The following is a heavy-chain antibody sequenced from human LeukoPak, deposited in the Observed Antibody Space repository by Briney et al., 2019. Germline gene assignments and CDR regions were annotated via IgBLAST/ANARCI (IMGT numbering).Heavy chain of an antibody. V-gene: IGHV1-46*01. Sequence: GASVKVSCKASGYTFTSYYMHWVRQAPGQGLEWMGIINPSGGSTSYAQKFQGRVTMTRDTSTSTVYMELSSLRSEDTAVYYCARAGRLDHYDSSGYFYFDYWGQGTLVTVSS. CDR1: GYTFTSYY. J-gene: IGHJ4*02. D-gene: IGHD3-22*01. CDR2: INPSGGST. CDR3: ARAGRLDHYDSSGYFYFDY.